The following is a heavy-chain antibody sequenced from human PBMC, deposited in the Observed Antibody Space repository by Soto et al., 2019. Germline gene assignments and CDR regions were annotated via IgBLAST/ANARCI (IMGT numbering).Heavy chain of an antibody. V-gene: IGHV3-23*01. CDR3: AKDRQQLALPDYYYYGMDV. J-gene: IGHJ6*02. Sequence: EVQLLESGGGLVQPGGSLRLSCAASGFTFSSYAMSWVRQAPGKGLEWVSAISGSGGSTYYADSGKGRFTISRDNSENSLYLQMSSRRAEDTAVYYCAKDRQQLALPDYYYYGMDVWGQGTTVTVSS. CDR2: ISGSGGST. D-gene: IGHD6-13*01. CDR1: GFTFSSYA.